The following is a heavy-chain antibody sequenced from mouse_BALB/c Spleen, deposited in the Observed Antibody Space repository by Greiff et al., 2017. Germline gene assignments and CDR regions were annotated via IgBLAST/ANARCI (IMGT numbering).Heavy chain of an antibody. CDR1: GFTFTDYY. CDR3: ARDKDTVANCYFDV. D-gene: IGHD1-1*01. V-gene: IGHV7-3*02. J-gene: IGHJ1*01. CDR2: IRNKANGYTT. Sequence: EVQGVESGGGLVQPGGSLRLSCATSGFTFTDYYMSWVRQPPGKALEWLGFIRNKANGYTTEYSASVKGRFTISRDNSQSILYLQMNTLRAEDSAPYYCARDKDTVANCYFDVWGAGTTVTVSS.